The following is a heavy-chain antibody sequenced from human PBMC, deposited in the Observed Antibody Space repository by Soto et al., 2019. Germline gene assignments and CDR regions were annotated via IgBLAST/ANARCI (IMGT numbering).Heavy chain of an antibody. J-gene: IGHJ4*02. V-gene: IGHV4-39*01. CDR3: VGGSLLH. CDR1: GGSISSSSYY. Sequence: PSETLSLTCTVSGGSISSSSYYWAWVRQPPGKGLEWIGSIYYSGTTYYNPSLKSRVTISEDTSKNQFSLKLSSVTPADTAVYYCVGGSLLHWGQGTPVTVSS. D-gene: IGHD3-10*01. CDR2: IYYSGTT.